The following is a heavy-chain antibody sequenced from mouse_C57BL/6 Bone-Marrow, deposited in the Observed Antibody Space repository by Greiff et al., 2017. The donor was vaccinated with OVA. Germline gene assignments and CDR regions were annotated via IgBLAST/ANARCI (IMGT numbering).Heavy chain of an antibody. CDR3: SSYGNYVFYAMDY. CDR1: GYTFTSYG. CDR2: IYPRSGNT. D-gene: IGHD2-1*01. V-gene: IGHV1-81*01. J-gene: IGHJ4*01. Sequence: VQLQQSGAELARPGASVKLSCKASGYTFTSYGISWVKQRTGQGLEWIGEIYPRSGNTYYNEKFKGQATLTADKSSSTAYMELRSLTSEDYAVYFCSSYGNYVFYAMDYWGQGTSVTVSS.